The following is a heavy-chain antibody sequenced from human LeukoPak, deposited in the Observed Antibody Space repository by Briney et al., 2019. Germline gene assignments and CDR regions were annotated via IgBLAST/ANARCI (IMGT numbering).Heavy chain of an antibody. CDR3: AKSGIDYCSSTSCYYYGMDV. V-gene: IGHV3-23*01. D-gene: IGHD2-2*01. Sequence: PGGSLRLSCAASGFTFSSYAMSWVRQAPGKGLEWVSAISGSGGSTYYADSVKGRFTISRDNSKNTLYLQMNSLRAEDTAVYYCAKSGIDYCSSTSCYYYGMDVWGQGTTVTVSS. J-gene: IGHJ6*02. CDR1: GFTFSSYA. CDR2: ISGSGGST.